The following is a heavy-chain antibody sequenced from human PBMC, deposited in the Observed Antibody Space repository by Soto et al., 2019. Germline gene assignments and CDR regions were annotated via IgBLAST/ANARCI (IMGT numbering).Heavy chain of an antibody. Sequence: SETLSLTCTVSGGSISSYYWSWIRQPPGKGLEWIGHIYYSGSTNYNPSLKSRVTISVDTSKNQFSLKLSSVTAADTAVYYCARLVNSSGWYGGIDYWGQGTLVTVSS. J-gene: IGHJ4*02. V-gene: IGHV4-59*08. D-gene: IGHD6-19*01. CDR3: ARLVNSSGWYGGIDY. CDR1: GGSISSYY. CDR2: IYYSGST.